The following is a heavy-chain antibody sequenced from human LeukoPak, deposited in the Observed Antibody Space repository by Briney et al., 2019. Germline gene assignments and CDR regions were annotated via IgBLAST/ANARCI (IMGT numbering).Heavy chain of an antibody. Sequence: AASVKVSCKASGYTFTSYSISWVRQAPGQGLEWMGWINAYNSNTNYAQKLQGRVTMTTDTSTSTAYMELRSLRSEDTAVYYCAKAYYDILSGYYSNWGQGTLVAVSS. CDR1: GYTFTSYS. CDR2: INAYNSNT. V-gene: IGHV1-18*04. D-gene: IGHD3-9*01. J-gene: IGHJ4*02. CDR3: AKAYYDILSGYYSN.